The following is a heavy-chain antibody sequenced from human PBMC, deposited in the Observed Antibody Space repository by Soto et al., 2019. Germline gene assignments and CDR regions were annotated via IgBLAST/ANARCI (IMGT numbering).Heavy chain of an antibody. J-gene: IGHJ5*02. CDR3: VRESISGTGWFDP. CDR1: GFSFSDYS. Sequence: EVQLVESGGGLVKPGGSLRLSCAASGFSFSDYSMNWVRQAPGKRLEWVSSIVSSSVYIYYADSLKGRFTISRDNAKNSLYLQMNSLRAEDTAVYYCVRESISGTGWFDPWGQGTLVTVSS. D-gene: IGHD1-20*01. V-gene: IGHV3-21*02. CDR2: IVSSSVYI.